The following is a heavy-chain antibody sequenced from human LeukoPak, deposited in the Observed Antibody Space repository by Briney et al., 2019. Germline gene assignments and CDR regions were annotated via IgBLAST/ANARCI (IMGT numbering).Heavy chain of an antibody. D-gene: IGHD3-22*01. V-gene: IGHV3-15*07. CDR1: GFTFSSYS. Sequence: GGSLRLSCAVSGFTFSSYSMNWVRQAPGKGLEWVGRIKSKTDGGTTDYAAPVKGRFTISRDDSENTLYLQMNSLKTEDTAVYYCTTVYYDSSGYYFLWVFDYWGQGTLVTVSS. CDR3: TTVYYDSSGYYFLWVFDY. J-gene: IGHJ4*02. CDR2: IKSKTDGGTT.